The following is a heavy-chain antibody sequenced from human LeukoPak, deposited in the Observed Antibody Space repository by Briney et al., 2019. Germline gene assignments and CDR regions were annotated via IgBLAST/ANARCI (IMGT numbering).Heavy chain of an antibody. V-gene: IGHV4-59*01. Sequence: KPSETLSLTCIVSGGSMNSYYWSWIRQPPEKGLEWIGYTFNSGSTRYTPSLKSRVTISADTPKNLLSLRLSSVTTADTAVYYCARGGGGWTLDYWGHGTLVTVSS. J-gene: IGHJ4*01. CDR2: TFNSGST. D-gene: IGHD2-15*01. CDR1: GGSMNSYY. CDR3: ARGGGGWTLDY.